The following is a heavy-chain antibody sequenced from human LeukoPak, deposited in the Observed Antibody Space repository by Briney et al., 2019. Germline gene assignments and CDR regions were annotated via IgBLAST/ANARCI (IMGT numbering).Heavy chain of an antibody. J-gene: IGHJ4*02. V-gene: IGHV3-48*02. D-gene: IGHD3-9*01. Sequence: PGGSLRLSCAASGFIFTSFAMSWLRQAPGKGLEWVSYISSSSSTIYYADSVKGRFTISRDDAKKSLYLQMNSQRDEDTAVYYVEPYDIWTGSFDYRGQGTLVTVSS. CDR2: ISSSSSTI. CDR1: GFIFTSFA. CDR3: EPYDIWTGSFDY.